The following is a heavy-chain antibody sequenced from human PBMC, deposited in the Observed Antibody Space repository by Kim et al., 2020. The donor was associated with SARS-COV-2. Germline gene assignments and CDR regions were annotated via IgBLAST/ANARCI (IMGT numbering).Heavy chain of an antibody. D-gene: IGHD2-2*01. J-gene: IGHJ4*02. CDR3: TRDALGYCSSTSCNFDY. Sequence: VKGRFTISRDDSKSIAYLQMNSLKTEDTAVYYCTRDALGYCSSTSCNFDYWGQGTLVTVSS. V-gene: IGHV3-49*02.